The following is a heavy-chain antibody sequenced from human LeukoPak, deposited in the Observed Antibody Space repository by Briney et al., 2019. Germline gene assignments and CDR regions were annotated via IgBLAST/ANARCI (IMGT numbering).Heavy chain of an antibody. D-gene: IGHD6-19*01. J-gene: IGHJ4*02. V-gene: IGHV3-74*01. CDR2: INSDGSST. Sequence: GGSLRLSCAASGFTFSSYWMHWVRQAPGKGLVWVSRINSDGSSTSYADSVKGRFTISRDNAKNTLYLQMNSLRAEDTAVYYCARGTGWQWPDYWGQGTLVTVSS. CDR3: ARGTGWQWPDY. CDR1: GFTFSSYW.